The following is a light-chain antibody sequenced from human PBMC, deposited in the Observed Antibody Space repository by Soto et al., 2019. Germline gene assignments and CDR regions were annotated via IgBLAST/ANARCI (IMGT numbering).Light chain of an antibody. CDR1: QSISSY. CDR3: QQSCSTPWT. Sequence: DVQMTQSPSSLSASVGDRVTITCRPSQSISSYLNWYQQKPGKAPKLLIYAASSLQSGVPSRFSGSGSGTDFTLTISSLQPEDFATYYCQQSCSTPWTFGQGTKVDIK. CDR2: AAS. V-gene: IGKV1-39*01. J-gene: IGKJ1*01.